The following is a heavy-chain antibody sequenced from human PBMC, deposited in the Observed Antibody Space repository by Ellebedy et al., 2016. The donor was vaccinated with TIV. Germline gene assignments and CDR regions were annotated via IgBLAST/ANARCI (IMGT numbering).Heavy chain of an antibody. CDR1: GGSISSYS. V-gene: IGHV4-4*07. Sequence: MPGGSLRLSCTVSGGSISSYSWSWIRQPAGEGLEWIGRIFTSGSTNFNPSLKSRVTMSVDTSKNQFSLKLSSVAAADTAVYYCARGGGLFDYWGQGTLVTVSS. D-gene: IGHD2-15*01. CDR2: IFTSGST. CDR3: ARGGGLFDY. J-gene: IGHJ4*02.